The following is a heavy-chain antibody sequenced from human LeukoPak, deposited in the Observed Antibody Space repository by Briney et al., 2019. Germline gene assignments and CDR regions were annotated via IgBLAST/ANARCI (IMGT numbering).Heavy chain of an antibody. V-gene: IGHV3-30-3*01. CDR2: ISYDGSNK. D-gene: IGHD2-15*01. Sequence: GGSLRLSCAASGFTFSSYAMHWVRQAPGKGLEWVAVISYDGSNKYYADSVKGRFTISRNNSKNTLYLQMNSLRAEDTAVYYCARGLESLGVGYFDYWGQEPWSPSPQ. CDR1: GFTFSSYA. J-gene: IGHJ4*01. CDR3: ARGLESLGVGYFDY.